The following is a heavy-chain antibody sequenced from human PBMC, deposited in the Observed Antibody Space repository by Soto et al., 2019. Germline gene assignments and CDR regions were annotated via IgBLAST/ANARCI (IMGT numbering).Heavy chain of an antibody. CDR3: ARDPDMDCSGGSCYSATYYYYYGMDV. CDR1: GGTFSSYA. CDR2: IIPIFGTA. D-gene: IGHD2-15*01. V-gene: IGHV1-69*13. J-gene: IGHJ6*02. Sequence: SVKVSCKASGGTFSSYAISWVRQAPGQGLEWMGGIIPIFGTANYAQKFQGRVTITADESTSTAYMELSSLRSEDTAVYYCARDPDMDCSGGSCYSATYYYYYGMDVWGQGTTVTVSS.